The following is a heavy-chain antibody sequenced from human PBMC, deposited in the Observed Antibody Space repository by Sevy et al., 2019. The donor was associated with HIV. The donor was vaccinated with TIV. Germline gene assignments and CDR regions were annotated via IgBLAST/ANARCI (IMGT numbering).Heavy chain of an antibody. D-gene: IGHD3-3*01. V-gene: IGHV3-11*01. Sequence: GESLKISCAASGVTFSDYYMSWVRQAPGKGLEWVSYISSSGSTIYYADSVKGRFTISRDNAKNSLYLQMNSLRAEDTAVYYCARDPTYYDFWSGYYTGWFDPWGQGTLVTVSS. J-gene: IGHJ5*02. CDR1: GVTFSDYY. CDR2: ISSSGSTI. CDR3: ARDPTYYDFWSGYYTGWFDP.